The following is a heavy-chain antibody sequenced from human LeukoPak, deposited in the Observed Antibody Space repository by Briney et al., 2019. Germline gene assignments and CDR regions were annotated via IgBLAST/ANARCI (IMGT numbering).Heavy chain of an antibody. V-gene: IGHV3-48*03. Sequence: GGSLRLSCAASGFTFSSYEMNWVRQAPGKGLEWVSYISSSGSTIYYADSVKGRFTISRDNAKNSLYLQMNSLRAEDTAVYYCGRGGDIVVVPAARDYYYYGMDVWGKGTTVTVSS. J-gene: IGHJ6*04. CDR2: ISSSGSTI. CDR3: GRGGDIVVVPAARDYYYYGMDV. D-gene: IGHD2-2*01. CDR1: GFTFSSYE.